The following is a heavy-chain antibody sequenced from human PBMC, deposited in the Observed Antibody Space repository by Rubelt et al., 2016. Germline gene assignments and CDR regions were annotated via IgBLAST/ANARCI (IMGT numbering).Heavy chain of an antibody. Sequence: QVQLQQWGAGLVKPSETLSLTCAVYGGSFSGYSWTWIRQPPGKGLVWLGEIDHSGNTDYIPSLKSRVSISVDTSKNQFSGKRSSVTAADTAVDYCARGNVVGILDGFEIWGQGTTVTVSS. CDR1: GGSFSGYS. D-gene: IGHD2-21*01. J-gene: IGHJ3*02. CDR3: ARGNVVGILDGFEI. V-gene: IGHV4-34*01. CDR2: IDHSGNT.